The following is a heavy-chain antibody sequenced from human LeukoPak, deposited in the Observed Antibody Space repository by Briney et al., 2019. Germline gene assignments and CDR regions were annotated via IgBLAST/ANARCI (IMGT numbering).Heavy chain of an antibody. CDR3: ARVKGSGSYLDYYYYYYMDV. D-gene: IGHD3-10*01. V-gene: IGHV1-2*02. CDR1: GYTFTGYY. CDR2: INPNSGGT. Sequence: ASVKVSCKASGYTFTGYYMHWVRQAPGQGLEWMGWINPNSGGTNYAQKFQGRVTMTRDTSISTAYMELSRLRSDDTAVYYCARVKGSGSYLDYYYYYYMDVWGKGTKVTVSS. J-gene: IGHJ6*03.